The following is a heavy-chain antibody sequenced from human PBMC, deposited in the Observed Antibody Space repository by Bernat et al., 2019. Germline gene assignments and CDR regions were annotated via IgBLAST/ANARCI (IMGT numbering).Heavy chain of an antibody. CDR3: VRAGAVDVVEHRSGWYGGHDAFDI. CDR1: GFTFSSYG. D-gene: IGHD6-19*01. Sequence: QLRRLESGGGVVQPGRSLRLSCAASGFTFSSYGMHGVRRAPGKGLEWVAVISYDGSNKYYADSVKGRFTISRDNSKNTLSLQRNSLRDEDKAVYYCVRAGAVDVVEHRSGWYGGHDAFDIWGQGTMVTVSS. J-gene: IGHJ3*02. CDR2: ISYDGSNK. V-gene: IGHV3-30*03.